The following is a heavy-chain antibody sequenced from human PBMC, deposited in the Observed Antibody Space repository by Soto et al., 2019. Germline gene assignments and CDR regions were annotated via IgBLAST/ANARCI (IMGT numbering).Heavy chain of an antibody. D-gene: IGHD3-3*01. CDR3: ARAPITIFGVVKYYFDY. J-gene: IGHJ4*02. V-gene: IGHV4-31*03. CDR2: IYCSGST. CDR1: GGSISSGGYY. Sequence: SETLSLTCTVSGGSISSGGYYWSWIRQHPGKGLEWIGYIYCSGSTYYNPSLKSRVTISVDTSKNQFSLKPSSVTAADTAVYYCARAPITIFGVVKYYFDYWGQGTLVTVSS.